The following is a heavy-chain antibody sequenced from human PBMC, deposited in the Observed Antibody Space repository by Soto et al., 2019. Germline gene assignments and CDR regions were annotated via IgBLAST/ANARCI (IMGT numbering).Heavy chain of an antibody. CDR1: GYTLTELS. J-gene: IGHJ3*02. CDR3: ATESHRHRSQGGAFDI. Sequence: QVQLVQSGAEVKKPGASVKVSCKVSGYTLTELSMHWVRQAPGKGLEWMGGFDPEDGETIYAQKFQGRVTMTKDTSTDTAYMELSSLRSEDTAVYYCATESHRHRSQGGAFDIWGQGTMVTVSS. CDR2: FDPEDGET. V-gene: IGHV1-24*01. D-gene: IGHD2-15*01.